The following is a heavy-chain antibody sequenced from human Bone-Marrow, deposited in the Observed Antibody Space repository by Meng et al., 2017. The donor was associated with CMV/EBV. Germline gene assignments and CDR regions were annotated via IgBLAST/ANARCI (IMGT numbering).Heavy chain of an antibody. CDR1: GFTFSDYY. Sequence: GGSLRLSCAASGFTFSDYYMSWIRQAPGKGLEWVSYISSSGSTIYYADSVKGRFTISRDNSKNTLYLQMNSLRAEHTAVYYCARRDFGNAFDIWGQGTMVTVSS. D-gene: IGHD3-16*01. CDR3: ARRDFGNAFDI. CDR2: ISSSGSTI. J-gene: IGHJ3*02. V-gene: IGHV3-11*04.